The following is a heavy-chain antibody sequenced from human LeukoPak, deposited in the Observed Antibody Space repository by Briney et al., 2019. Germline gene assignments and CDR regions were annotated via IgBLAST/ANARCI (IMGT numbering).Heavy chain of an antibody. D-gene: IGHD3-10*01. CDR1: GFIFEDYV. V-gene: IGHV3-43*02. Sequence: GGPLRLSCTASGFIFEDYVMNWVHQVPPKGLAWVSLITGNGHTTYYADSVKGRFTVSRDNSKNSLYLLMNSLRTEDTAFYYCAKGRFGDRTAPSDFWGQGTLVTVSS. CDR3: AKGRFGDRTAPSDF. J-gene: IGHJ4*02. CDR2: ITGNGHTT.